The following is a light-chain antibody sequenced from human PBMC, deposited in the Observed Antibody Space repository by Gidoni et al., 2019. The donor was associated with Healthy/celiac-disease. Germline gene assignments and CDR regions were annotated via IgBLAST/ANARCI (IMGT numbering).Light chain of an antibody. CDR1: ALPKQY. CDR2: KDS. V-gene: IGLV3-25*03. J-gene: IGLJ1*01. CDR3: QSADSSGTYV. Sequence: SYELTPPPSVSVSPGQTARITCSGDALPKQYAYWYHQKPGQAPVLVIYKDSERPSGIPERFSGSSSGTTVTLTISGVQAEDEADYYCQSADSSGTYVFGTGTKVTVL.